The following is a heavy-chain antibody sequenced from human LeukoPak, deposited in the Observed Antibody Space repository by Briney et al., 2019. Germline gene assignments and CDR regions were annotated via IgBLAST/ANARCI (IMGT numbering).Heavy chain of an antibody. Sequence: SETLSLTCAVSGGSISSTTSFWGWIRQPPGKGLEWIGRIYYSESTFYNPSLKSRVTISVDTSKNQFSLRLSSVTAADTAVYYCARHGSTDYFDYWGQGTLVTVSS. CDR3: ARHGSTDYFDY. CDR2: IYYSEST. CDR1: GGSISSTTSF. V-gene: IGHV4-39*01. D-gene: IGHD2-2*03. J-gene: IGHJ4*02.